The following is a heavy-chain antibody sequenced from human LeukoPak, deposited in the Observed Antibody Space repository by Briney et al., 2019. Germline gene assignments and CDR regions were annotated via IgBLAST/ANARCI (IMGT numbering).Heavy chain of an antibody. CDR3: ASLAGDT. J-gene: IGHJ3*02. Sequence: GGSLRLSCAASGFTVSSHYVSWVRQAPGKGLEWVSVIHSGGSTYHADSVKGRFTISRDSSKNTVYLQMNSMRVEDTAVYYCASLAGDTWGQGTMVTVSS. D-gene: IGHD6-19*01. CDR2: IHSGGST. V-gene: IGHV3-66*02. CDR1: GFTVSSHY.